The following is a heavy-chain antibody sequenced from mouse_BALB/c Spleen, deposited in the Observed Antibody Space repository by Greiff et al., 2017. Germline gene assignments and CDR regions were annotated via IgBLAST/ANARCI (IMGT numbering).Heavy chain of an antibody. CDR3: TRRLYDGYYGFAY. CDR1: GYTFTSYY. V-gene: IGHV1S81*02. Sequence: QVQLQQSGAELVKPGASVKLSCKASGYTFTSYYMYWVKQRPGQGLEWIGEINPSNGGTNFNEKFKSKATLTVDKSSSTAYMQLSSLTSEDSAVYYCTRRLYDGYYGFAYWGQGTLVTVSA. D-gene: IGHD2-3*01. CDR2: INPSNGGT. J-gene: IGHJ3*01.